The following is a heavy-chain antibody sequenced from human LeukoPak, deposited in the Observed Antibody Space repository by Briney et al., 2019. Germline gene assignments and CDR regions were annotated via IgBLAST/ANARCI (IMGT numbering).Heavy chain of an antibody. CDR1: GFTFSNYA. Sequence: GGSLRLFCAASGFTFSNYAMNWVRQAPGKGLEWVANIKQEGSERYYVDSVKGRFTISRDNAKNSLFLQMNSLRAEDTAVYYCARVYSSLWAPSFDYWGQGALVTVSS. D-gene: IGHD3-22*01. CDR2: IKQEGSER. CDR3: ARVYSSLWAPSFDY. J-gene: IGHJ4*02. V-gene: IGHV3-7*05.